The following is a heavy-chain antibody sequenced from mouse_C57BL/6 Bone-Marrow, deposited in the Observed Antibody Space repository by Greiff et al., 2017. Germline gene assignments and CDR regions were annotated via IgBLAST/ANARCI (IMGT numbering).Heavy chain of an antibody. CDR1: GFNIKDDY. V-gene: IGHV14-4*01. J-gene: IGHJ1*03. CDR3: TGGLLTGV. D-gene: IGHD2-3*01. Sequence: EVNVVESGAELVRPGASVKLSCTASGFNIKDDYMHWVKQRPEQGLEWIGWIDPENGDTEYASKFQGKATITADTSSTAAYLQLSSLTSEDTAVYYCTGGLLTGVWGTGTTVTVSS. CDR2: IDPENGDT.